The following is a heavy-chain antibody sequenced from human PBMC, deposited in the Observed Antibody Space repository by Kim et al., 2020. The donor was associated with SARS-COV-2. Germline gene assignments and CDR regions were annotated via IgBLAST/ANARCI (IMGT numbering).Heavy chain of an antibody. CDR1: GFTFSSYG. D-gene: IGHD3-10*01. V-gene: IGHV3-30*18. Sequence: GGSLRLSCAASGFTFSSYGMHWVRQAPGKGLEWVAVISYDGSNKYYADSVKGRFTISRDNSKNTLYLQMNSLRAEDTAVYYCAKDTVRFGELTPLDYWG. J-gene: IGHJ4*01. CDR3: AKDTVRFGELTPLDY. CDR2: ISYDGSNK.